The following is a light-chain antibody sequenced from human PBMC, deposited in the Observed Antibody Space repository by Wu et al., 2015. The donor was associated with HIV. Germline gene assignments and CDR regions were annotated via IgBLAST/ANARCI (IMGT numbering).Light chain of an antibody. Sequence: EIVMTQSPATLSVSPGERATLSCRASQSVSNNLAWYQQRPGQAPRLLIYHASARATGIPARFSGSGSGTEFTLTISSMQSEDFAVYYCQQYDNWLPYTFGQGTKLEMK. J-gene: IGKJ2*01. V-gene: IGKV3-15*01. CDR1: QSVSNN. CDR3: QQYDNWLPYT. CDR2: HAS.